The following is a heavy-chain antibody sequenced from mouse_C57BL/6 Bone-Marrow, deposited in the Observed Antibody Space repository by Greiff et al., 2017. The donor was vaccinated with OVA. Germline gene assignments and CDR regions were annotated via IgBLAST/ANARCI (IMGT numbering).Heavy chain of an antibody. CDR3: AIGGYSFAY. CDR1: GYSITSDY. J-gene: IGHJ3*01. D-gene: IGHD2-3*01. Sequence: VQLKESGPGLAKPSQTLSLTCSVPGYSITSDYWNWIRKFPGNKLEYMGYISYSGSTYSNPSLPSRISITRDTSKNQYYLQLNSVTTEDTSTYYCAIGGYSFAYCGQGTLVTVSA. V-gene: IGHV3-8*01. CDR2: ISYSGST.